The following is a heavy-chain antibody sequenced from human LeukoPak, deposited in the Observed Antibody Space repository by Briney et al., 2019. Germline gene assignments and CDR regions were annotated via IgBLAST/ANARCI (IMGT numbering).Heavy chain of an antibody. J-gene: IGHJ4*02. CDR1: GYTFTGYY. Sequence: ASVKVSCKASGYTFTGYYMHWVRQAPGQGLEWMGWINPNCGGTNYAQKFQGWVTMTRDTSISTAYMELSRLRSDDTAVYYCAREERYYGSGSYSPFDYWGQGTLVTVSS. CDR3: AREERYYGSGSYSPFDY. V-gene: IGHV1-2*04. CDR2: INPNCGGT. D-gene: IGHD3-10*01.